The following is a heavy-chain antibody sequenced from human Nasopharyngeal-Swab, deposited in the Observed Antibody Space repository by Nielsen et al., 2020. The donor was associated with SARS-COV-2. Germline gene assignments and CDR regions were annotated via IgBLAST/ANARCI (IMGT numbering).Heavy chain of an antibody. V-gene: IGHV3-30-3*01. D-gene: IGHD3-22*01. CDR1: GFTFSSYA. Sequence: GGSLRLSCAASGFTFSSYAMHWVRQAPGKGLEWVAVISYDGSNKYYADSVKGRFTISRDNSKNTLYLQMNSLRAEDTAVYYCARDKSDSSNYWGQGTLDTVSS. J-gene: IGHJ4*02. CDR3: ARDKSDSSNY. CDR2: ISYDGSNK.